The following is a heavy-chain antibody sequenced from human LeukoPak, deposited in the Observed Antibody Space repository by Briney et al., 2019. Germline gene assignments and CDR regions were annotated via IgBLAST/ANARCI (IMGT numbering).Heavy chain of an antibody. CDR2: INSDGSST. D-gene: IGHD3-16*01. CDR3: ARDLGGTYYYYYMDV. J-gene: IGHJ6*03. V-gene: IGHV3-74*01. Sequence: GGSLRLSCAASGFTFSSYWMHWVRQAPGKGLVWVSRINSDGSSTSYADSVKGRFAIFRDNAKNTLYLQMNSLRAEDTAVYYCARDLGGTYYYYYMDVWGKGTTVTVSS. CDR1: GFTFSSYW.